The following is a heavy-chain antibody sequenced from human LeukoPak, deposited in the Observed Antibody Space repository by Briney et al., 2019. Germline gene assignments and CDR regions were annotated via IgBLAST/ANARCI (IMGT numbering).Heavy chain of an antibody. D-gene: IGHD6-19*01. Sequence: GGSLRLSCAASGFIFSRYWMSWVRQAPGKGLEWVANIKEDGSEKYYVDSVKGRFTISRDNAKNSLYLQMNSLRAEDTAVYYWARRVGQGSGWYYYYYYMDVWGKGTTVTISS. CDR2: IKEDGSEK. J-gene: IGHJ6*03. V-gene: IGHV3-7*01. CDR3: ARRVGQGSGWYYYYYYMDV. CDR1: GFIFSRYW.